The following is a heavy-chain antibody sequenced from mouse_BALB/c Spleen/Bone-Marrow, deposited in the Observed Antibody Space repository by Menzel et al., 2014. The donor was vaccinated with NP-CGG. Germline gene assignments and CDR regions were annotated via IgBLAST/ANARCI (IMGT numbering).Heavy chain of an antibody. CDR3: ARDVGYGNYFVY. Sequence: EVQGVESGGGLVQPGDSLRLSCATSGFTFSDFYMEWVRQPPGRLEWIAASRNKAKYYTTEYSASVKGRFIVSRDTSXSVLYLQVNALRAEDTAIYYCARDVGYGNYFVYWGQGTLVTVSA. CDR2: SRNKAKYYTT. CDR1: GFTFSDFY. J-gene: IGHJ3*01. D-gene: IGHD2-10*02. V-gene: IGHV7-1*02.